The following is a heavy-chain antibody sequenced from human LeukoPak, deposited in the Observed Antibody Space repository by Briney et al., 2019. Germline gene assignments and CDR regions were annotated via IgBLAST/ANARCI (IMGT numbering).Heavy chain of an antibody. V-gene: IGHV4-34*01. D-gene: IGHD2-2*01. CDR1: GGSFSGYY. CDR3: ARRFDIVVVPAAQTDAFDI. Sequence: SETLSLTCAVYGGSFSGYYWSWIRQPPGKGLEWTGEINHSGSTNYNPSLKSRVTISVDTSKNQFSLKLSSVTAADTAVYYCARRFDIVVVPAAQTDAFDIWGQGTMVTVSS. CDR2: INHSGST. J-gene: IGHJ3*02.